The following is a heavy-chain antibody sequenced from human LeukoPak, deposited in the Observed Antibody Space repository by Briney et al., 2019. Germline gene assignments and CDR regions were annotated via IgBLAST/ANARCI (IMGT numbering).Heavy chain of an antibody. D-gene: IGHD2-15*01. Sequence: GRSLTLPWAASGFTFDDYAMHWVRQAAGKGLEWVSVISGNSGSIGYAESVKGRFTISRDNDKNSLYLEMNSLRAEDTALYYCAKDSIAGPVSFDYWGQGTLVTVSS. CDR3: AKDSIAGPVSFDY. CDR2: ISGNSGSI. V-gene: IGHV3-9*01. CDR1: GFTFDDYA. J-gene: IGHJ4*02.